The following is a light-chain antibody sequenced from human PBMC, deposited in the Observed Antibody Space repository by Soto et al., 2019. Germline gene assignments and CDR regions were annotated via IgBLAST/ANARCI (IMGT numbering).Light chain of an antibody. CDR2: DVS. Sequence: QSVLAQPASVSGSPGQSITISCTGTSSDVGGNKYVSWYQQHPGKAPKLIIYDVSNRASGVSDLFSGSKSGNTASLTISGLQAEDEADYYCSSYTSTTSSTVFGPGTKVTVL. CDR3: SSYTSTTSSTV. CDR1: SSDVGGNKY. V-gene: IGLV2-14*01. J-gene: IGLJ1*01.